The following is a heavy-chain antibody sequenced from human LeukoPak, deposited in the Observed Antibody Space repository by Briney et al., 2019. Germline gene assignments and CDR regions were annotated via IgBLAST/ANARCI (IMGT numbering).Heavy chain of an antibody. D-gene: IGHD5-12*01. Sequence: GESLKISCKGSGYSFTNNWIGWVRKVPGKGLEWMGSIYPGDSDTRYSPSFQGQVTISADKSISTAYLQWSSLKASDNAMYYCARRGNIVTTRFFDLWGRGTLVTVSS. V-gene: IGHV5-51*01. J-gene: IGHJ2*01. CDR3: ARRGNIVTTRFFDL. CDR1: GYSFTNNW. CDR2: IYPGDSDT.